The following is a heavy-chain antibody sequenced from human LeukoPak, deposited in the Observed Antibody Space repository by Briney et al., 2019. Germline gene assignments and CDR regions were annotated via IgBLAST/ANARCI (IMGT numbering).Heavy chain of an antibody. Sequence: SETLSLTCTVSGGSISSGSDYWSWIRQPAGEGLGWIGCIYTSGSTNYNPSLKSGVTISVDTSKNQFYLTLTSVTAADTAVYYCARDGRVGSTSSWYYYSGMDVWGQGTTVTVSS. D-gene: IGHD2-2*01. CDR2: IYTSGST. CDR1: GGSISSGSDY. V-gene: IGHV4-61*02. J-gene: IGHJ6*02. CDR3: ARDGRVGSTSSWYYYSGMDV.